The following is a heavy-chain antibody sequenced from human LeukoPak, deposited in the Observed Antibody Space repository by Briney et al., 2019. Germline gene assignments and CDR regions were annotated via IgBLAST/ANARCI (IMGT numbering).Heavy chain of an antibody. J-gene: IGHJ4*02. CDR3: ARDDSDFAY. D-gene: IGHD4-11*01. CDR1: GGSFSGYN. CDR2: IHHSGTT. Sequence: PSETLSLTCAVYGGSFSGYNWGWIRQPPGKGLEWLGRIHHSGTTHYNPSLMSRVTISVDTSKNHISLKVTSVTASDTAVYYCARDDSDFAYWGQGTLVTVSS. V-gene: IGHV4-34*01.